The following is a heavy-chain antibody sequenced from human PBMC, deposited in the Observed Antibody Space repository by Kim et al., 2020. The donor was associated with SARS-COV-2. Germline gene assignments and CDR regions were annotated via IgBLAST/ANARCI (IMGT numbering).Heavy chain of an antibody. CDR2: INHSGRT. J-gene: IGHJ2*01. D-gene: IGHD3-10*01. CDR3: ARRLSNTSEWGSHYCDL. CDR1: GGSFSGYY. V-gene: IGHV4-34*01. Sequence: SETLSLTCAVYGGSFSGYYWSWIRQPPGKGLEWIGEINHSGRTNYNPSLKSRVTISVDTSKNQFSLKLTSVTAAATAVYYCARRLSNTSEWGSHYCDLWG.